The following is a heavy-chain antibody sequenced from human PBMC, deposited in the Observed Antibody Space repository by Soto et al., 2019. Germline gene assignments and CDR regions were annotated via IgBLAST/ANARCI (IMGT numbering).Heavy chain of an antibody. Sequence: PRLSCAASGFTFSSYTMTWVRQAPGKGLEWVSGISGSGGSTYYADSVKGRFTISRDNSKNTLYLQMNSLRAEDTAVYYCAKDPLFDYWGQGTLVTVSS. CDR1: GFTFSSYT. CDR3: AKDPLFDY. V-gene: IGHV3-23*01. CDR2: ISGSGGST. J-gene: IGHJ4*02.